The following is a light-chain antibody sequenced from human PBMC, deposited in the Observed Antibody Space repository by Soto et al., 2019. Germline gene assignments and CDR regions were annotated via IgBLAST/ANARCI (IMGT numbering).Light chain of an antibody. CDR3: QQYHDSPRT. CDR2: GAS. V-gene: IGKV3-15*01. Sequence: EIVMTQSPATLSVSPGERVTLSCRATQSVTNKLAWYHQKPGQAPRLLIYGASIRITGVPARFSGSGSETEFTLTISSLQSEDFAVYYCQQYHDSPRTFGGGTKVEIK. CDR1: QSVTNK. J-gene: IGKJ4*01.